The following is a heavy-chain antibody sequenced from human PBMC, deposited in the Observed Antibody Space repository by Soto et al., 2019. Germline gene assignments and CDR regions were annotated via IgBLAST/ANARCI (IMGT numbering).Heavy chain of an antibody. D-gene: IGHD2-2*01. V-gene: IGHV5-51*01. Sequence: PGESLKISCKGSAYTFSTYWIGWVRQMPGKGLEWMGIIYPGDSGTRYSPSFRGQVTISVDKSIYTAYLQWSSLRASDTAVYSCARVAVVPSAPGSYYYAMDVWGQGTTVTVSS. CDR3: ARVAVVPSAPGSYYYAMDV. J-gene: IGHJ6*02. CDR1: AYTFSTYW. CDR2: IYPGDSGT.